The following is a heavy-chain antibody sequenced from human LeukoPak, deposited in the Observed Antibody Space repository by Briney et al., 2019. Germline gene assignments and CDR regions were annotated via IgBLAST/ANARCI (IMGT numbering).Heavy chain of an antibody. V-gene: IGHV3-23*01. Sequence: PGGSLRLSCAASGFTFSSYAMSWVRQAPGKGLEWVSAISGSGGSTYYADSVKGRFTISRDNSKNTLYLQMNSLRAEDTAVYYCAKDIRIRLGELSSPRPQRIDYWGQGTLVTVSS. CDR3: AKDIRIRLGELSSPRPQRIDY. CDR1: GFTFSSYA. J-gene: IGHJ4*02. CDR2: ISGSGGST. D-gene: IGHD3-16*02.